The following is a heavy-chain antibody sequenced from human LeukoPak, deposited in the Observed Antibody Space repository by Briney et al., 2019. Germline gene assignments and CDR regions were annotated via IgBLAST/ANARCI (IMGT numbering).Heavy chain of an antibody. CDR2: LYTGGNI. V-gene: IGHV3-53*01. J-gene: IGHJ4*02. D-gene: IGHD6-19*01. Sequence: GGSLRLSCAASGSSVSDKYMSWVRQAPGKGLEWVSVLYTGGNIYYADFVKGRFTISRDNSNNMVFLQMNSLTAEDTALYYCAGGQMFTSGGFDNWGQGALVTVSS. CDR1: GSSVSDKY. CDR3: AGGQMFTSGGFDN.